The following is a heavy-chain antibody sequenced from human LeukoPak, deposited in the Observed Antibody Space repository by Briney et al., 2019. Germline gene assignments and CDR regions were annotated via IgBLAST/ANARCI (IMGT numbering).Heavy chain of an antibody. CDR1: GFTFSNYW. CDR2: MKQDGSEI. Sequence: GGSLRLSCAASGFTFSNYWMSWVRQAPGKGLEWVANMKQDGSEIYYVDSVKGRFTISRDNADNPLYLQMNSLRAEDTAVYYCARESTYSYAYALDYWGQGTLVTVSS. D-gene: IGHD5-18*01. CDR3: ARESTYSYAYALDY. J-gene: IGHJ4*02. V-gene: IGHV3-7*01.